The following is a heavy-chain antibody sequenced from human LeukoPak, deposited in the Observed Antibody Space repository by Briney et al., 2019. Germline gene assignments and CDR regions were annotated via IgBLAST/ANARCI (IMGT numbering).Heavy chain of an antibody. D-gene: IGHD3-10*01. V-gene: IGHV3-33*06. CDR3: AKDKTRVIMGSLDY. J-gene: IGHJ4*02. Sequence: GRSLRLSCAASGFTFSCYGMHWVRQAPGRGLEWVVVIWYDGSNKYYADSVKGRFTISRDNSKNTLYLQMNSLRAEDTAVYYCAKDKTRVIMGSLDYWGKGTLVTVSS. CDR2: IWYDGSNK. CDR1: GFTFSCYG.